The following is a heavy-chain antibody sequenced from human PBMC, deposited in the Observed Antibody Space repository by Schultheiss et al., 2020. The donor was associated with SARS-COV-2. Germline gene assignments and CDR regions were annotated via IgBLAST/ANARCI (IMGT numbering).Heavy chain of an antibody. CDR1: GGSISSGGYY. D-gene: IGHD4-23*01. Sequence: SETLSLTCTVSGGSISSGGYYWSWIRQHPGKGLEWTGYIYYSGSTNYNPSLKSRVTISVDTSKNQFSLRMRSVTAADTAVYYCATDYGGNREYFQHWGQGTLVTVSS. V-gene: IGHV4-61*08. J-gene: IGHJ1*01. CDR2: IYYSGST. CDR3: ATDYGGNREYFQH.